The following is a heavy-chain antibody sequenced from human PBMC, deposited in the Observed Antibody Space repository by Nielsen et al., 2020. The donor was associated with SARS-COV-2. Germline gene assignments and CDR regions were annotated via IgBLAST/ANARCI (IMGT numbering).Heavy chain of an antibody. V-gene: IGHV3-48*03. CDR2: ISSSGSTI. Sequence: GESLKISCAASGFTFSSYEMNWVRQAPGKGLEWVSYISSSGSTIYYADSVKGRFTISRDNAKNSLYLQMNSLRAEDTAVYYCARGLDIVVVPSSGAFDIWGQGTMVTVSS. CDR1: GFTFSSYE. D-gene: IGHD2-2*01. J-gene: IGHJ3*02. CDR3: ARGLDIVVVPSSGAFDI.